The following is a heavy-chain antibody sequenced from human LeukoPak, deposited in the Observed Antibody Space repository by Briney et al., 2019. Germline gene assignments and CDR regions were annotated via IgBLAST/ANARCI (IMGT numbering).Heavy chain of an antibody. V-gene: IGHV4-59*08. CDR3: ARHGYSSSWPDAFDI. J-gene: IGHJ3*02. CDR1: GGSISSYY. CDR2: IYYSGST. Sequence: SETLSLTCTVSGGSISSYYWSWIRQPPGRGLEWIGYIYYSGSTNYNPSLKGRVTISVDTSKNQFSLKLSSVTAADTAVYYCARHGYSSSWPDAFDIWGQGTMVTVSS. D-gene: IGHD6-13*01.